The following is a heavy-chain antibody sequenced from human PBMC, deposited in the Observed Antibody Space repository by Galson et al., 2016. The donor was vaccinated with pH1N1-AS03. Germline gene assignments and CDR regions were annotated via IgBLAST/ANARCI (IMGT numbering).Heavy chain of an antibody. V-gene: IGHV3-7*03. CDR1: GFTFSSYW. CDR3: AREPSWGLGNYFDY. Sequence: SLRLSCAASGFTFSSYWMSWVRRAPGKGLEWVANIKQDGSEKYYVDSVKGRFTISRDNAKNSLYLQMNSLRAEDTAVYYCAREPSWGLGNYFDYWGQGTLVTVSS. J-gene: IGHJ4*02. D-gene: IGHD7-27*01. CDR2: IKQDGSEK.